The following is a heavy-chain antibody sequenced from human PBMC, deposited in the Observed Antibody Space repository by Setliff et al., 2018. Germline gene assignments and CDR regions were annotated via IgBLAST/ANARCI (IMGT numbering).Heavy chain of an antibody. CDR1: GFTFSRYD. D-gene: IGHD3-3*01. CDR2: TAAAGDT. J-gene: IGHJ6*03. CDR3: ARSSVVGGYSTTYYYYYNMDV. Sequence: GGSLRLSCAASGFTFSRYDIHWVRQVTGKGLEWVSGTAAAGDTYYADSVKGRFTISRENAKNSFYLQMNSLTAGDTAVYYCARSSVVGGYSTTYYYYYNMDVWGKGTQVTVSS. V-gene: IGHV3-13*04.